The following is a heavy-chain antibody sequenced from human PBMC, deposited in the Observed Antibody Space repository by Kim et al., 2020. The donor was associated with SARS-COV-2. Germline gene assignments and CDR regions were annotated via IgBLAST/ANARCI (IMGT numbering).Heavy chain of an antibody. CDR1: GFTFSSYE. J-gene: IGHJ4*02. CDR3: ATDSITIFGVVIPFDY. CDR2: ISSSGSTI. V-gene: IGHV3-48*03. D-gene: IGHD3-3*01. Sequence: GGSLRLSCAASGFTFSSYEMNWVRQAPGKGLEWVSYISSSGSTIYYADSVKGRFTISRDNAKNSLYLQMNSLRAEDTAVYYCATDSITIFGVVIPFDYWGQGTLVTVSS.